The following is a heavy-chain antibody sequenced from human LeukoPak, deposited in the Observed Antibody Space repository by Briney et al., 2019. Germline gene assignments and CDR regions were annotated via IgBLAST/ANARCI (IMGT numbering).Heavy chain of an antibody. Sequence: PSETLSLTCTVSGGSISSYYWSWIRQPPGKGLEWIGYIYYSGSTNYYPSLKSRVTISVDTSKNQFSLKLSSVTAADTAVYYCARGRLNVATTYYYYYGMDVWGQGTTVTVSS. V-gene: IGHV4-59*01. D-gene: IGHD5-12*01. CDR1: GGSISSYY. CDR2: IYYSGST. J-gene: IGHJ6*02. CDR3: ARGRLNVATTYYYYYGMDV.